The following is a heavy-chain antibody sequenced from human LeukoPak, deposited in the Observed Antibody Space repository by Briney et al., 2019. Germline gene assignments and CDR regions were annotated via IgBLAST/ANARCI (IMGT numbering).Heavy chain of an antibody. CDR1: GGSFSGYY. Sequence: PSETLSLTCAVYGGSFSGYYWSWIRQPPGKGLEWIGEINHSGSANYNPSLKSRVTISVDTSKNQLSLKLSSVTAADTAVYYCARYDILTGYWYPGYMDVWGKGTTVTISS. D-gene: IGHD3-9*01. CDR2: INHSGSA. J-gene: IGHJ6*03. CDR3: ARYDILTGYWYPGYMDV. V-gene: IGHV4-34*01.